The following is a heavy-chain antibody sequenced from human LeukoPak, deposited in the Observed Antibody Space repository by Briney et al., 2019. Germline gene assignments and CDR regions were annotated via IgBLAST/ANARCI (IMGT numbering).Heavy chain of an antibody. J-gene: IGHJ4*02. CDR3: ARDSGGHSGYASFDY. Sequence: GASVKVSCKASEYTFTSHYMHWVRQAPGQGLEWMGIINPSGGSATYTQKFQGRVTMTRDTSTSTVYMELSSLRSEDTAIYYCARDSGGHSGYASFDYWGQGTLVTVSS. D-gene: IGHD4-23*01. V-gene: IGHV1-46*01. CDR2: INPSGGSA. CDR1: EYTFTSHY.